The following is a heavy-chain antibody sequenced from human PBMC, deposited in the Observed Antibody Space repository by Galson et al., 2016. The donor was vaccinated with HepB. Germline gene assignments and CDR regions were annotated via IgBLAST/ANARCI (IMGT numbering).Heavy chain of an antibody. CDR1: GFTFSTYA. D-gene: IGHD4-23*01. J-gene: IGHJ2*01. CDR2: SGGSGGRS. CDR3: AKSPPGGYWYFDL. V-gene: IGHV3-23*01. Sequence: SLRLSCAASGFTFSTYAMTWVRQAPGKGLEWVSSSGGSGGRSLYADSVKGRFTISRDNSKNTMYLQTNSLRAEDTAVYYCAKSPPGGYWYFDLWGRGTLVTVSS.